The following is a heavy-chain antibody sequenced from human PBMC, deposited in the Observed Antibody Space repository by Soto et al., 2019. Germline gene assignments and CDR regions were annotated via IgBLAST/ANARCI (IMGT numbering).Heavy chain of an antibody. CDR2: IYYSGST. J-gene: IGHJ5*02. D-gene: IGHD6-13*01. CDR1: GGSISSGGYY. CDR3: ARGYSSSWYPWFDP. Sequence: QVQLQESGPGLVKPSQTLSLTCTVSGGSISSGGYYWSWIRQHPGKGLEWIGYIYYSGSTYYNPSLKRRVTISVDTSKNQFSLKLSSVTAADTAVYYCARGYSSSWYPWFDPWGQGTLVTVSS. V-gene: IGHV4-31*03.